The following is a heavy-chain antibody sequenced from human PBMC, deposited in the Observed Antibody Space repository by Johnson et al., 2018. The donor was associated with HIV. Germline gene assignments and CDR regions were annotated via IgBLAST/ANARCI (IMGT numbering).Heavy chain of an antibody. V-gene: IGHV3-9*01. Sequence: VESGGGLVQPGRSLRLSCAASGFTFDDYAMHWVRQAPGKGLEWVSGISWNSGSIGYADSVKGRFTISRDNAKNSLYLQMNSLRAEDTACYYCAKDTEAAAGTDDAFDIWGQGTMVTVSS. D-gene: IGHD6-13*01. J-gene: IGHJ3*02. CDR2: ISWNSGSI. CDR1: GFTFDDYA. CDR3: AKDTEAAAGTDDAFDI.